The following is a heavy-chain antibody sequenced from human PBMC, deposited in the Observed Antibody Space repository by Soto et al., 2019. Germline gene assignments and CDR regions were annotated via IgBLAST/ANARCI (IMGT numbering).Heavy chain of an antibody. CDR2: INAGNGNT. CDR1: GYTFTSYA. CDR3: AREGWGYYDSSGYSWNAFDI. D-gene: IGHD3-22*01. V-gene: IGHV1-3*01. Sequence: ASVKVSCKASGYTFTSYAMHWVRQAPGQRLEWMGWINAGNGNTKYSLKFQGRVTITRDTSASTAYMELSSLRSEDTAVYYCAREGWGYYDSSGYSWNAFDIWGQGTMVTVSS. J-gene: IGHJ3*02.